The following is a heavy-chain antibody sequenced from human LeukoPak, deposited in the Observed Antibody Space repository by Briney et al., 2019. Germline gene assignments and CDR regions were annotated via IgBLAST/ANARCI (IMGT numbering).Heavy chain of an antibody. J-gene: IGHJ3*02. V-gene: IGHV1-2*02. CDR1: GYTFTGYY. CDR3: ARDFSDYDFWSGYPTEDYAFDI. D-gene: IGHD3-3*01. CDR2: INPNSGGT. Sequence: ASVKVSCKASGYTFTGYYMHWVRQAPGQGLEWMGWINPNSGGTNYAQKFQGRVTMTRDTSISTAYMGLSRLRSDDTAVYYCARDFSDYDFWSGYPTEDYAFDIWGQGTMVTVSS.